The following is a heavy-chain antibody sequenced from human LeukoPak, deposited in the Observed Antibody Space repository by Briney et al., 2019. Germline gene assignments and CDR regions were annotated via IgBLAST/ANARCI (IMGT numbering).Heavy chain of an antibody. CDR3: ARGEYYYDSSGYYKD. Sequence: GGSLRLSCAASGFTFSTYWMHWVRQAPGKGLVWVSRINSDGSSTSYADSVKARFTISRDNAKNTLYLQMNSLRAEDTAVYYCARGEYYYDSSGYYKDWGQGTLVTVSS. J-gene: IGHJ4*02. CDR1: GFTFSTYW. V-gene: IGHV3-74*01. D-gene: IGHD3-22*01. CDR2: INSDGSST.